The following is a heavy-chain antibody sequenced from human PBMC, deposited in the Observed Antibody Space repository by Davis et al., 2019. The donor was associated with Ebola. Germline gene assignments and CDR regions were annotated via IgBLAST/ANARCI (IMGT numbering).Heavy chain of an antibody. J-gene: IGHJ4*02. Sequence: VSVKVSCKTSGYTFTSYYMHWVRQAPGQGLEWMGIINPSGGSTSYAQKFQGRVTMTRDTSTSTVYMELSSLRSEDTAVYYCARAIYYYDSSAYSDYWGQGTLVTVSS. CDR3: ARAIYYYDSSAYSDY. V-gene: IGHV1-46*01. D-gene: IGHD3-22*01. CDR1: GYTFTSYY. CDR2: INPSGGST.